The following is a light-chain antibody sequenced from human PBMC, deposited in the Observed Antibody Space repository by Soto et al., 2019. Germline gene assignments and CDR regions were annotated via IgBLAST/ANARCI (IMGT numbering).Light chain of an antibody. CDR2: VAS. CDR1: QSVSSSY. V-gene: IGKV3-20*01. CDR3: QQYGSSPRT. J-gene: IGKJ1*01. Sequence: EIVLTQSPGTLSFSPGERAPLACRASQSVSSSYLAWYQQKPGQAPRLLIYVASSRATGIPDRFSGSGSGTDFTLTISRLEPEDFAVYYCQQYGSSPRTFGQGTKVEIK.